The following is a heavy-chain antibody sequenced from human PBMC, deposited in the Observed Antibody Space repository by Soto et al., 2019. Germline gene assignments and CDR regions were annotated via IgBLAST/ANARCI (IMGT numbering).Heavy chain of an antibody. CDR2: ISSNGGST. CDR3: ARGFSIYYYGSGSPGPGMDV. J-gene: IGHJ6*01. D-gene: IGHD3-10*01. V-gene: IGHV3-64*01. Sequence: GESLKISCAASGFTFSSYAMHWVRQAPVKGLEFVSAISSNGGSTYYANSVKGRFTISRDNSKNTLYLQMGSLRAEDMAVYYCARGFSIYYYGSGSPGPGMDVWGQGTTVTVSS. CDR1: GFTFSSYA.